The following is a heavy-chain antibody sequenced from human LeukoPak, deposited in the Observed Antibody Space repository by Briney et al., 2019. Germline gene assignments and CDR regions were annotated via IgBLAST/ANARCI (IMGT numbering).Heavy chain of an antibody. Sequence: ASVKASCKASGGTFSSYSISWVRQAPGQGLEWMGWISAYNGNTIYARKVKGRVTMTTDTSTSTAYMELRSLKSDDTAVYYCARASYCSDGSCYSDYWGQGTLVTVSS. J-gene: IGHJ4*02. CDR3: ARASYCSDGSCYSDY. D-gene: IGHD2-15*01. CDR2: ISAYNGNT. V-gene: IGHV1-18*01. CDR1: GGTFSSYS.